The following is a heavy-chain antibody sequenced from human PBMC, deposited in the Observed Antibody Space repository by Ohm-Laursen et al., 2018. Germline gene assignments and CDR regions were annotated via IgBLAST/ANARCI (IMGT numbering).Heavy chain of an antibody. CDR3: ARDVDS. CDR1: GASISTYY. Sequence: PGTLSLTCTVSGASISTYYWSWIRQPAGQGLEWVGRISASGTTSYNPSLKSRVTMSLDTPKNQFSLNLTSVTAADTAVYYCARDVDSWGQGTLVTVSS. J-gene: IGHJ4*02. V-gene: IGHV4-4*07. CDR2: ISASGTT.